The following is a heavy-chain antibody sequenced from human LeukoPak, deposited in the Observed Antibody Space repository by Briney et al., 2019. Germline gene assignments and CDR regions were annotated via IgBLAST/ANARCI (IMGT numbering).Heavy chain of an antibody. CDR3: ARALFVGLIDY. J-gene: IGHJ4*02. V-gene: IGHV4-59*01. Sequence: PSETLSLTCTVSGGSISTYYWSWIRQPPGKGLEWIGYIYYSGSTNYNPSLKSRVTISVDTSKNQFSLKLSSVTAADTAVYYCARALFVGLIDYWGQGTLVTVSS. CDR1: GGSISTYY. D-gene: IGHD2-21*01. CDR2: IYYSGST.